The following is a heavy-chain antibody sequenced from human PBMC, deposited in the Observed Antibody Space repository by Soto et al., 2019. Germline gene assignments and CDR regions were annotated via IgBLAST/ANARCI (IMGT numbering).Heavy chain of an antibody. Sequence: ASVKVSCKASGYTFTGYYMHWVRQAPGQGLEWMGWINPNSGGTNYAQKFQGWVTMTRDTSISTAYMELSRLRSDDTAVYYCARAFGLREPDAWRFVYWGQGTLVTGSS. CDR3: ARAFGLREPDAWRFVY. J-gene: IGHJ4*02. V-gene: IGHV1-2*04. CDR2: INPNSGGT. CDR1: GYTFTGYY. D-gene: IGHD2-2*01.